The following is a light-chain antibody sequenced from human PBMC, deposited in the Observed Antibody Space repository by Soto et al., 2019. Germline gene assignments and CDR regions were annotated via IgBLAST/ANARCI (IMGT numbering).Light chain of an antibody. CDR2: DAS. Sequence: EIVLTQSPATLSLSPGERATLDCRASQSVSTNLAWYQQRPGQAPRLLIHDASRRAIGIPARFSGSGSGTDFTLTISSLEPEDFAVYYCQQRSNWPTFGGGTKVDIK. CDR3: QQRSNWPT. J-gene: IGKJ4*01. V-gene: IGKV3-11*01. CDR1: QSVSTN.